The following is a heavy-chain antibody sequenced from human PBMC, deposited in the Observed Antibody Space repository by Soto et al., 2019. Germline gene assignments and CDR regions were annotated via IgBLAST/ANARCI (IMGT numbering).Heavy chain of an antibody. CDR3: ASLSQVEDYFDY. D-gene: IGHD1-26*01. CDR2: IYYSGST. J-gene: IGHJ4*02. Sequence: QLQLQESGPGLVKPSETLSLTCTVSGGSISSSSYYWGWIRQPPGKGLEWIGSIYYSGSTYYNPSLRSRVTISVDTSKNQFPLKLSSVTAADTAGYYCASLSQVEDYFDYWGQGTLVTVSS. V-gene: IGHV4-39*01. CDR1: GGSISSSSYY.